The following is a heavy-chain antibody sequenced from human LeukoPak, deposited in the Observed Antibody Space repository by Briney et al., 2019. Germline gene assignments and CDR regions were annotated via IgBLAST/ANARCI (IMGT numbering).Heavy chain of an antibody. J-gene: IGHJ5*02. Sequence: ASVKVSCXASGYTFTSYYMHWVRQAPGQGPEWMGIINPSGGSTSYAQKFQGRVTMTRDTSTSTVYMELSSLRSEDTAVYYCARVGRDYGGNSGEGSPFDPWGQGTLVTVSX. CDR1: GYTFTSYY. CDR2: INPSGGST. V-gene: IGHV1-46*03. D-gene: IGHD4-23*01. CDR3: ARVGRDYGGNSGEGSPFDP.